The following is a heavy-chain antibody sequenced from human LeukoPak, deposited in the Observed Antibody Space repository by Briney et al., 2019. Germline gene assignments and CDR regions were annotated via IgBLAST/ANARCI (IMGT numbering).Heavy chain of an antibody. CDR2: IRYDGSNN. D-gene: IGHD3-10*01. J-gene: IGHJ5*02. V-gene: IGHV3-30*02. Sequence: GSLRLSCAASGFTFSTYGMYWVRQAPGKGLEWVAFIRYDGSNNYYGDSVKGRFTISRDNSKNTLYLQMNSLRAEDTAVYYCAKGYGSGNFEFDPWGQGTLVTVS. CDR1: GFTFSTYG. CDR3: AKGYGSGNFEFDP.